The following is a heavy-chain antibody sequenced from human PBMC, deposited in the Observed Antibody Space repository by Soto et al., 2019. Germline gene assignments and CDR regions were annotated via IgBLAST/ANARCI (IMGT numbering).Heavy chain of an antibody. Sequence: SETLSLTCTVSGGSISGYYWSWIRQPPGKGLEYIGYIYYRGSTNYNPSLKSRVTMSVDTSRNLFSLKVNSVTAADTAVYYCARQQLLPYYYALDVWGQGTTVTVSS. J-gene: IGHJ6*02. D-gene: IGHD6-13*01. V-gene: IGHV4-59*01. CDR1: GGSISGYY. CDR3: ARQQLLPYYYALDV. CDR2: IYYRGST.